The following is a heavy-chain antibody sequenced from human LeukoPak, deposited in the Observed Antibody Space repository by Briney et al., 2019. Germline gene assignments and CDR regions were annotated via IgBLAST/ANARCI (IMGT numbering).Heavy chain of an antibody. CDR2: VSGSGGFT. V-gene: IGHV3-23*01. D-gene: IGHD2-2*01. J-gene: IGHJ4*02. CDR3: AKAPAFCSSTNCPRLYYFDY. CDR1: GFTFSNYA. Sequence: GGSLRLSCAASGFTFSNYAMSWVRQAPGKGLEWVSTVSGSGGFTYYADSVKGRLTISRDNSKNTLYLQMNSLRAEDTAVYYCAKAPAFCSSTNCPRLYYFDYWGQGTLVTVSS.